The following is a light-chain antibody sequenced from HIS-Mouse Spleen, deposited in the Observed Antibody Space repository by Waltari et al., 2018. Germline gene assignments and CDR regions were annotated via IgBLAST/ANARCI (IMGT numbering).Light chain of an antibody. Sequence: AIRMTQSPSSFSASTGARGTITCRASQGISSYLAWYQQKPGKAPKLLIYAASTLQSGVPSRFSGSGSGTDFTLTISCLQSEDFATYYCQQYYSYLLTFGGGTKVEIK. CDR2: AAS. J-gene: IGKJ4*01. CDR3: QQYYSYLLT. V-gene: IGKV1-8*01. CDR1: QGISSY.